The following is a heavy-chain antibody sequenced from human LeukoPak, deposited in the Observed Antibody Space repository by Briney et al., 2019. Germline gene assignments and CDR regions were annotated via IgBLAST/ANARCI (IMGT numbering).Heavy chain of an antibody. CDR2: ISSSGSI. CDR1: GFTFSDNY. CDR3: ARGYYGLGFGYYMDV. J-gene: IGHJ6*03. V-gene: IGHV3-11*04. D-gene: IGHD3-10*01. Sequence: GGSLRLSCAASGFTFSDNYMSWIRQAPGKGLEWVSYISSSGSIYYADSVKGRFTISRDNAKNSLYLQMNSLRAEDTAVYYCARGYYGLGFGYYMDVWGKGTTVTISS.